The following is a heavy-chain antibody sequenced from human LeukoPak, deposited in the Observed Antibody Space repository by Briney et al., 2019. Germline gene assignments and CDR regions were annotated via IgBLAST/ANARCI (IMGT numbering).Heavy chain of an antibody. CDR3: ARGKDYYGSGSYYRFDY. D-gene: IGHD3-10*01. CDR2: IIPIFGTA. V-gene: IGHV1-69*05. J-gene: IGHJ4*02. CDR1: GGTFSSYA. Sequence: SVKVSCKASGGTFSSYAISWVRQAPGQGLEWMGRIIPIFGTANYAQKFQGRVTITTDESTSTAYMELSSLRSEDTAVYYCARGKDYYGSGSYYRFDYWSQGTLVTVSS.